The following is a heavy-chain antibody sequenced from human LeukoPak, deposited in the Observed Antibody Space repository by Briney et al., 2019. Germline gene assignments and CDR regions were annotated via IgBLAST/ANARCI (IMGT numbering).Heavy chain of an antibody. J-gene: IGHJ4*02. CDR2: INPNSGGT. V-gene: IGHV1-2*02. D-gene: IGHD6-6*01. Sequence: ASVKVSCKASGYTFTGYYMHWVRQAPGQGLEWMGWINPNSGGTNYAQKFQGRVTVTRDTSISTAYMELSRLRSEDTAVYYCARDLSQQLVVDFWGQGTLVTVSS. CDR1: GYTFTGYY. CDR3: ARDLSQQLVVDF.